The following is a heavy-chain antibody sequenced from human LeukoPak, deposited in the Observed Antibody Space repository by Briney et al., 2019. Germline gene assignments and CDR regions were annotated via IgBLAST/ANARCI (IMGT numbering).Heavy chain of an antibody. CDR2: IPYDGSNK. J-gene: IGHJ4*02. Sequence: GGSLRLSCAASGFTFSSYGMHWVRQAPGKGLEWVAVIPYDGSNKYYADSVKGRFTISRDNSKNTLYLQMNSLRAEDTAVYYCAKQLGYCSDGSCYFPYWGQGTLVTVSS. CDR3: AKQLGYCSDGSCYFPY. V-gene: IGHV3-30*18. CDR1: GFTFSSYG. D-gene: IGHD2-15*01.